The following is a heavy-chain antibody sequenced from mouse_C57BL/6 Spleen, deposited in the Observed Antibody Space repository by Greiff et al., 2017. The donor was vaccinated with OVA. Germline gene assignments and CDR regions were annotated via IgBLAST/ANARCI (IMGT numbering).Heavy chain of an antibody. D-gene: IGHD2-4*01. V-gene: IGHV1-39*01. CDR3: AGLRRSWSAY. CDR2: IHPYYGST. Sequence: VQLQQPGPELVKPGASVKISCKASGYSFTDYYMNWVKQSHGKSLEWIGVIHPYYGSTSYNQKFKGKATLTVDQSSSTAYMQLNSLTSEDSAVYYCAGLRRSWSAYWGQGTLVTVSA. J-gene: IGHJ3*01. CDR1: GYSFTDYY.